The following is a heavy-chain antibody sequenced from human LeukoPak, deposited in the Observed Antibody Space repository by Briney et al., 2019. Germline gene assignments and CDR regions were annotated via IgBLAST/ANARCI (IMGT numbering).Heavy chain of an antibody. CDR2: IHPNRGDA. V-gene: IGHV1-2*02. D-gene: IGHD2-2*01. CDR3: ARETSEAFET. CDR1: GYTFTDYY. Sequence: ASVRVSCKAFGYTFTDYYIQWVRQAPGQGLEWMGWIHPNRGDANYGQKFQDRVTMTRHTSIATAYLELSSLTSHDTAVYYCARETSEAFETWGQGTLVTVSS. J-gene: IGHJ5*02.